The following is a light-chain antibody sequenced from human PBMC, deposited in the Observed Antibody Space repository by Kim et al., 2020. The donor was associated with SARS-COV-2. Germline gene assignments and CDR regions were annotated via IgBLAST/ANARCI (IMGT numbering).Light chain of an antibody. CDR2: EAF. Sequence: LAPGERATLACRASQSVGSSLLAWYQQKPGQAPRLLIYEAFKRVAGIPDRFSGSGSGTDFTLTISRPEPEDFAMYYCQQYGSSPYSFGQGTKLEI. J-gene: IGKJ2*03. CDR3: QQYGSSPYS. V-gene: IGKV3-20*01. CDR1: QSVGSSL.